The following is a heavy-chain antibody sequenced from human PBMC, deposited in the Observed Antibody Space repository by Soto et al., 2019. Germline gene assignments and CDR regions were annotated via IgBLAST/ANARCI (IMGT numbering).Heavy chain of an antibody. D-gene: IGHD3-22*01. Sequence: QVQLQESGPGLVKPSQTLSLTCTVSGGSISSGGYYWSWIRQHPGKGLEWIGYIYYSGSTYYNPSLKSRLTISVDTSKNPSSLKLSSVTAADTAVYYCARDSAGYYDSSGYYSEAMGAFDIWGQGTMVTVSS. CDR2: IYYSGST. J-gene: IGHJ3*02. V-gene: IGHV4-31*03. CDR1: GGSISSGGYY. CDR3: ARDSAGYYDSSGYYSEAMGAFDI.